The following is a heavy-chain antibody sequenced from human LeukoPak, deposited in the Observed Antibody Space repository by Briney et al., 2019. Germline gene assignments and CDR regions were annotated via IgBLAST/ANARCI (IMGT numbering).Heavy chain of an antibody. D-gene: IGHD3-10*01. CDR2: IYYSGST. CDR1: GGSISSGDYY. Sequence: SQTLSLTCTVSGGSISSGDYYWSWIRQPPGKGLEWIGYIYYSGSTYYNPSLKSRVTISVDTSKNQFSLKLSSVTAADTAVYYCARDGHMTAGYMDVWGKGTTVTVSS. V-gene: IGHV4-30-4*08. J-gene: IGHJ6*03. CDR3: ARDGHMTAGYMDV.